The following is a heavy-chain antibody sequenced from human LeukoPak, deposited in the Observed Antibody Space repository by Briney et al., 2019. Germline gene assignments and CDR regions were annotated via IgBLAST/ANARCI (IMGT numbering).Heavy chain of an antibody. CDR2: IHSGGSA. CDR1: GFSVSTNY. V-gene: IGHV3-53*01. CDR3: ARGPYNSGWRYYFDS. D-gene: IGHD6-19*01. Sequence: PGGSLRLSCAASGFSVSTNYMTWVRQAPGKGVEWVSVIHSGGSAYSADSVKGRFTISRDNSKNTVYLQMNSLRAEDTAVYYCARGPYNSGWRYYFDSWGNGTLVTVSS. J-gene: IGHJ4*01.